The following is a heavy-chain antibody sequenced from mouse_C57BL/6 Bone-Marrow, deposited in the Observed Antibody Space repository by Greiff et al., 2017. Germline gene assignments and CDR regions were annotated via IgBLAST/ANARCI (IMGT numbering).Heavy chain of an antibody. Sequence: VQLQHSVAELVRPGASVKLSCTASGFNIKNTYMHWVKQRPEQGLEWIGRIDPANGNTKYAPKFQGKATITADTSSNTAYLQLSILTSEDTAIYFCAPLRRGHYYAMDYWGQGTSVTVSS. CDR2: IDPANGNT. CDR1: GFNIKNTY. D-gene: IGHD1-2*01. V-gene: IGHV14-3*01. J-gene: IGHJ4*01. CDR3: APLRRGHYYAMDY.